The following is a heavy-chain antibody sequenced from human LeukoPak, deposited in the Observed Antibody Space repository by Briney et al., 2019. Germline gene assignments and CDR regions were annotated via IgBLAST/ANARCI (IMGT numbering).Heavy chain of an antibody. V-gene: IGHV1-18*01. D-gene: IGHD4-17*01. CDR2: ISAYNGNT. CDR3: ARWVFGYGDYRYFDY. J-gene: IGHJ4*02. Sequence: GASVKVSCKASGYTFTSYGISWVRQAPGQGLEWMGWISAYNGNTNYAQKLQGRVTMTTDTSTSTAYMELRSLRSDDTAVYYCARWVFGYGDYRYFDYWGQGTLVTVSS. CDR1: GYTFTSYG.